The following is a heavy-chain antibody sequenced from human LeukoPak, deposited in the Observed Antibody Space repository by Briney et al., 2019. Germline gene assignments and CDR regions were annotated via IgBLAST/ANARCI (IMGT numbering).Heavy chain of an antibody. V-gene: IGHV3-23*01. CDR3: AKLCSGGSCYWNY. CDR2: ISASGGST. CDR1: GFTFSSYA. J-gene: IGHJ4*02. Sequence: GASLRLSCSASGFTFSSYAMSWVRQAPGKGLEWVSGISASGGSTDYADSVKGRFTISRDNSKNTLYLQMNSLRAEDTAVYYCAKLCSGGSCYWNYRGQGTLVTVSS. D-gene: IGHD2-15*01.